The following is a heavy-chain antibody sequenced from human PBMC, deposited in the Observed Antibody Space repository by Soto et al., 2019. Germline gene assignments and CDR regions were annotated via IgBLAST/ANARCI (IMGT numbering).Heavy chain of an antibody. CDR2: IIPILGIA. J-gene: IGHJ5*02. V-gene: IGHV1-69*02. CDR3: ASDPERAGWFDP. CDR1: GGTFSSYT. Sequence: ASVKVSCKASGGTFSSYTISWVRQAPGQGLEWMGRIIPILGIANYAQKFQGRVTITADKSTSTAYMELSSLRSEDTAVYYCASDPERAGWFDPWGQGTLVTVSS.